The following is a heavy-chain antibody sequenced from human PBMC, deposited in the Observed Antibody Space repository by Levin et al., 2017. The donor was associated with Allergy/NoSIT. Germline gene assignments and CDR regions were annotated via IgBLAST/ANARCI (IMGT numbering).Heavy chain of an antibody. D-gene: IGHD6-13*01. CDR2: IWYDGSNK. Sequence: GGSLRLSCAASGFTFSSYGMHWVRQAPGKGLEWVAVIWYDGSNKYYADSVKGRFTISRDNSKNTLYLQMNSLRAEDTAVYYCARKVLIAAAGTRYWYFDRWGRGTLVTVSS. V-gene: IGHV3-33*01. J-gene: IGHJ2*01. CDR3: ARKVLIAAAGTRYWYFDR. CDR1: GFTFSSYG.